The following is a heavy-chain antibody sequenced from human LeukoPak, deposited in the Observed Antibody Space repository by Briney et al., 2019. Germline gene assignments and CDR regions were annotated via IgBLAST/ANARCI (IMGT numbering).Heavy chain of an antibody. J-gene: IGHJ6*02. Sequence: PSETLSLTCTVSGDSVTTYYWSWIRQPPGKGLEWLGYVYYSGSATYNPSLKSRVTISVDTSKNQFSLRLSSVTAADTAVYYCARDGSNWSNDYYHGVDVWGQGTPVTVSS. CDR3: ARDGSNWSNDYYHGVDV. CDR2: VYYSGSA. CDR1: GDSVTTYY. V-gene: IGHV4-59*02. D-gene: IGHD4-11*01.